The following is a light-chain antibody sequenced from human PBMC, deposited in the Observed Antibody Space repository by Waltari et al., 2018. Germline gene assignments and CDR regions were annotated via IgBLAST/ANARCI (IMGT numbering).Light chain of an antibody. J-gene: IGKJ5*01. CDR3: QQYYTTPIT. Sequence: DIVMTQSPDSLAVSLGERATINCKSSQSVLYSSNNKNYLAWYQQKPGQPPKLLIYWASTRESGVPDLFSGSGSGTDFALTISSLQAEDVAVYYGQQYYTTPITFGQGTRLEIK. CDR1: QSVLYSSNNKNY. V-gene: IGKV4-1*01. CDR2: WAS.